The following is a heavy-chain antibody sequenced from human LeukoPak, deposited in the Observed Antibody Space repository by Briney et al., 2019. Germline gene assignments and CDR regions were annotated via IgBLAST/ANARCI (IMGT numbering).Heavy chain of an antibody. Sequence: GGSLRLSCAASGFTFSSYGMSWVRQAPGKGLEWVSAISGSGGSTYYADSVKGRFTISRDNSKNTLYLQMNRLRAEDTGVYYCANPLRSSWDSNWFDACGQGTLVTVS. D-gene: IGHD6-13*01. V-gene: IGHV3-23*01. CDR2: ISGSGGST. CDR1: GFTFSSYG. CDR3: ANPLRSSWDSNWFDA. J-gene: IGHJ5*02.